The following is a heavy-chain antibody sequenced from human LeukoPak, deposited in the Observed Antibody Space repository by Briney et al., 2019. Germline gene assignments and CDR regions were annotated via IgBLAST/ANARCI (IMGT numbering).Heavy chain of an antibody. V-gene: IGHV4-39*07. CDR2: IYYSGST. Sequence: PSETLSLTCTVSGGSISSYYWGWIRQPPGKGLEWIGSIYYSGSTYYNPSLKSRVTISVDTSKNQFSLKLSSVTAADTAVYYCARGRNYYGSGSLLDYWGQGTLVTVSS. CDR1: GGSISSYY. CDR3: ARGRNYYGSGSLLDY. J-gene: IGHJ4*02. D-gene: IGHD3-10*01.